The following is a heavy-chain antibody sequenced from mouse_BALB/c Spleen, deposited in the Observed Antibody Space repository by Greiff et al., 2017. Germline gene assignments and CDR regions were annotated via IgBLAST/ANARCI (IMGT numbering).Heavy chain of an antibody. Sequence: QVQLQQPGAELVKPGASVKLSCKASGYTFTSYWMHWVKQRPGQGLEWIGEIDPSDSYTNYNQKFKGKATLTVDKSSSTAYMQLSSLTSEDSAVYYCARAPVITTVVAMDYAMDYWGQGTSVTVSS. V-gene: IGHV1-69*02. J-gene: IGHJ4*01. CDR1: GYTFTSYW. CDR3: ARAPVITTVVAMDYAMDY. D-gene: IGHD1-1*01. CDR2: IDPSDSYT.